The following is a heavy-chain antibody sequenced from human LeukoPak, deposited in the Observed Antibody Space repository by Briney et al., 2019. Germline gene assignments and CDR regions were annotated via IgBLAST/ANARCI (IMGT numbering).Heavy chain of an antibody. CDR2: IIPIFGTA. V-gene: IGHV1-69*13. CDR3: ARVTAHCSGGSCYSFRFDY. CDR1: GGTFSIYA. J-gene: IGHJ4*02. Sequence: SVKVSFKASGGTFSIYAISWVRQAPGQGLEWMGGIIPIFGTANYAQKFQGRVTITADESTSTAYMELSSLRSEDTAVYYCARVTAHCSGGSCYSFRFDYWGQGTLVTVSS. D-gene: IGHD2-15*01.